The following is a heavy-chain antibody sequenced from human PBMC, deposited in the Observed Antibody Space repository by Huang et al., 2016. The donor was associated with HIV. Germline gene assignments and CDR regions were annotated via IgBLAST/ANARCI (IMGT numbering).Heavy chain of an antibody. D-gene: IGHD6-13*01. Sequence: QVQLVESGGGVVQPGRSLRLSCAASGFTFSSYGMHWVRQAPGKGREWVAVISDDKINKYYADSVKCRLTISRDNSKNTLYLQINSLTTEDTAVYYCAKGGRAAAVMDVWGKGTTVTVSS. CDR2: ISDDKINK. V-gene: IGHV3-30*18. CDR1: GFTFSSYG. J-gene: IGHJ6*04. CDR3: AKGGRAAAVMDV.